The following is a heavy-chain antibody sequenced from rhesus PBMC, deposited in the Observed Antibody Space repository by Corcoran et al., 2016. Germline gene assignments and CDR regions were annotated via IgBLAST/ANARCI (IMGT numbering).Heavy chain of an antibody. Sequence: QVQLKESGPGLVKPSETLSLTCAVSGGSISSGYGWGWIRQPPGKGLEWSVTIYSTTGNTYYDPSLKSRVTMSKDTSKNQFSLKLSSVTAADTAVYYCARGSSFSYSFWGQGVLVTVSS. V-gene: IGHV4S7*01. CDR3: ARGSSFSYSF. D-gene: IGHD4-29*01. J-gene: IGHJ4*01. CDR1: GGSISSGYG. CDR2: IYSTTGNT.